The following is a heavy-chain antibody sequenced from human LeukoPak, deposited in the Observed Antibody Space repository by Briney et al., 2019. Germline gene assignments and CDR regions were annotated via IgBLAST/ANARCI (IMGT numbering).Heavy chain of an antibody. CDR3: AKGHLRYHSPFAS. V-gene: IGHV3-23*01. CDR1: GFTCSSYD. J-gene: IGHJ4*02. CDR2: ISGSGGST. D-gene: IGHD2-2*01. Sequence: GGSLRRSCAAYGFTCSSYDMRWVRQAPGKGREWVSAISGSGGSTYYADSVKARFTISRDNSKNTLYLQMNSLRAEDTAVYYCAKGHLRYHSPFASWGQGTLVTVSS.